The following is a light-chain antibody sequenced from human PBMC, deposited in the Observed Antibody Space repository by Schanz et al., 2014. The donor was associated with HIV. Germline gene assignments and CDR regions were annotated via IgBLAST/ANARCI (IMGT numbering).Light chain of an antibody. Sequence: QSALTQPASVSGSPGQSIPISCPGTSSDVGGYNHVPWYQQHPGQAPKLMIYDVSDRPSGVSNRFSGSKSGNTASLTISGLQAEDEADYYCQSYDSSLRALYVFGTGTKVTVL. J-gene: IGLJ1*01. CDR2: DVS. V-gene: IGLV2-14*03. CDR3: QSYDSSLRALYV. CDR1: SSDVGGYNH.